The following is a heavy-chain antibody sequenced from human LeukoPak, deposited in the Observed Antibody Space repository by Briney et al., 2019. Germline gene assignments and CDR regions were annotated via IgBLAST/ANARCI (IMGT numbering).Heavy chain of an antibody. V-gene: IGHV4-59*01. CDR2: IYYSGST. CDR3: ARESESGSYEGHDAFDI. CDR1: GGSISSYY. D-gene: IGHD1-26*01. Sequence: SETLSLTCTVSGGSISSYYWSWIRQPPGKGLEWIGYIYYSGSTNYNPSLKSRVTISVDTSKNQFSLKLSSVTAADTAVYYCARESESGSYEGHDAFDIWGQGTMVTVSS. J-gene: IGHJ3*02.